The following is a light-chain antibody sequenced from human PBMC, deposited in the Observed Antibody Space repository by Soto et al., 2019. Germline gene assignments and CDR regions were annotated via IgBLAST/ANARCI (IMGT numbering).Light chain of an antibody. V-gene: IGKV2-24*01. CDR3: MQATQSSWT. CDR2: KVS. CDR1: QSLVHNDGNTY. J-gene: IGKJ1*01. Sequence: DIVMTQTPLSSPVTLGQAASISCRSSQSLVHNDGNTYLRWFQQRPGQPPRLLIYKVSDRFSGVTARFSGSRAGTDFTLTISRVEAEDVGVYYCMQATQSSWTFGQGTKVEI.